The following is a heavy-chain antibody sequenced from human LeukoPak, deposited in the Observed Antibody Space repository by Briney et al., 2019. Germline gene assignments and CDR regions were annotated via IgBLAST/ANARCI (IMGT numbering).Heavy chain of an antibody. V-gene: IGHV3-48*01. CDR2: IGIDSGNT. D-gene: IGHD5-24*01. CDR3: ARDYKYAFDN. J-gene: IGHJ4*02. CDR1: GFTFNDYS. Sequence: PGGSLRLSCAASGFTFNDYSMNWVRQAPGKGLEWISYIGIDSGNTNCADSVKGRFTISGDKAKNSLYLQMNSLRVEDTAVYYCARDYKYAFDNWGQGTLVTVSS.